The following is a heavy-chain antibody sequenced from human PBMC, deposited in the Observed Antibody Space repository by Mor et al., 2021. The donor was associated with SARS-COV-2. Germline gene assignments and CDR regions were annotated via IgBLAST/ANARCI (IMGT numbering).Heavy chain of an antibody. D-gene: IGHD1-26*01. V-gene: IGHV3-30*07. J-gene: IGHJ4*02. Sequence: GRFTISRDKSKNTLYLQMNSLRAEDTAVYYCASETLVGATSSFDYWGQGTLVTV. CDR3: ASETLVGATSSFDY.